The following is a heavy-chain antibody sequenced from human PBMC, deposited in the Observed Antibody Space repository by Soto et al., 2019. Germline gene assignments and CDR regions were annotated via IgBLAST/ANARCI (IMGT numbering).Heavy chain of an antibody. V-gene: IGHV1-46*01. J-gene: IGHJ6*02. Sequence: ASVKVSCKASGYTFTSYYMHWVRQAPGQGLEWMGIINPSGGSTSYAQKFQGRVTMTRDTSTSTVYMELSSLRSEDTAVYYCAREGVGAHQNYYYCYGMDVWGQGTTVTVSS. D-gene: IGHD1-26*01. CDR2: INPSGGST. CDR1: GYTFTSYY. CDR3: AREGVGAHQNYYYCYGMDV.